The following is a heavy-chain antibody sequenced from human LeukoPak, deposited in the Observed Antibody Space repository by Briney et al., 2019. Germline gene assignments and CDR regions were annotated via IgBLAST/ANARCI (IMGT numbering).Heavy chain of an antibody. J-gene: IGHJ4*02. V-gene: IGHV3-7*01. CDR3: ARLQYSFLYGSGSYGVDY. CDR1: GFTFSDYY. CDR2: IKQDGSEK. D-gene: IGHD3-10*01. Sequence: PGGSLRLSCAASGFTFSDYYMSWIRQAPGKGLEWVANIKQDGSEKFCVDSVKGRFTISRDNAKSSLYLQMNSLRAEDTAVYYCARLQYSFLYGSGSYGVDYWGQGTLVTVSS.